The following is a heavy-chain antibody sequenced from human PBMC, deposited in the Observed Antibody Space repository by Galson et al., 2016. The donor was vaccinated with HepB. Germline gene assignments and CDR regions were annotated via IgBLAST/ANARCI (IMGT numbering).Heavy chain of an antibody. V-gene: IGHV3-74*01. J-gene: IGHJ6*02. CDR1: GSTFSSYW. Sequence: SLRLSCAASGSTFSSYWMHWVRQAPGKGLVWVSRINSAGSSDASSVSYADSVKGRFTISRDNAKNSLYLQMNSLRDEDTAVYYCARDGRRGYDMDVWGQGTTVTVSS. CDR2: INSAGSSDASSV. CDR3: ARDGRRGYDMDV.